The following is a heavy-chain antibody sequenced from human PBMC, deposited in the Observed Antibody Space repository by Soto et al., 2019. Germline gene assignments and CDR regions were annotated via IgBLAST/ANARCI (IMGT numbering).Heavy chain of an antibody. CDR1: GLTFSTYG. CDR3: VKDRLLTGSYSDY. V-gene: IGHV3-30*18. J-gene: IGHJ4*02. CDR2: VSYDGSNK. D-gene: IGHD1-20*01. Sequence: QVQLVESGGGVVQPGTSLTLSCAASGLTFSTYGMHWVRQPPGKGLEWVAVVSYDGSNKYYADSVKGRFTISRDNSKSTLYLQMNSLRAEDTAVYYCVKDRLLTGSYSDYWGRGTLVTVSS.